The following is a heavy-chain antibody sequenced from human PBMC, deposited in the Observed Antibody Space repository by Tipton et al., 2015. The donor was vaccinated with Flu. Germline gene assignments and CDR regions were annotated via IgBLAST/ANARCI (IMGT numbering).Heavy chain of an antibody. CDR1: GFTFSSYG. V-gene: IGHV3-30*18. Sequence: SLRLSCAASGFTFSSYGMHWVRQAPGKGLEWVAIISYDGSNKYYADSVKGRFTISRDNSKNTLYLQMNSLRAEDTAVYYCAKLIRAVVVAASYTDYWGQGTLVTVSS. D-gene: IGHD2-15*01. J-gene: IGHJ4*02. CDR3: AKLIRAVVVAASYTDY. CDR2: ISYDGSNK.